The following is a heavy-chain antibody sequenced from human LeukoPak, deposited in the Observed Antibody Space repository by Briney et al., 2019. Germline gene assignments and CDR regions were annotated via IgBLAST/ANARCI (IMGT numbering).Heavy chain of an antibody. CDR1: GYTFTSYG. CDR3: ARGGRALYYGMDV. CDR2: ISAYNGDT. V-gene: IGHV1-18*01. D-gene: IGHD2-15*01. Sequence: GASVRVSCKASGYTFTSYGISWVRRAPGQGLEWMGWISAYNGDTNSAQKLQGRVTLTTDTSTSTAYMELRSLRSDDTALYYCARGGRALYYGMDVWGQGTTVTVSS. J-gene: IGHJ6*02.